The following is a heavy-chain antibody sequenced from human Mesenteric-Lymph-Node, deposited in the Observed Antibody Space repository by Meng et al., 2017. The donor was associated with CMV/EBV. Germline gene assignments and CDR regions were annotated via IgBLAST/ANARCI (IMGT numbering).Heavy chain of an antibody. V-gene: IGHV3-48*03. D-gene: IGHD2-15*01. CDR3: AAEMLSSAHSFDV. CDR1: GFTFSNYE. CDR2: ISGGGTNI. Sequence: GGSLRLSCAASGFTFSNYEMNWVRQAPGKGLEWVAFISGGGTNIYYADSMKGRFTISRDNAKNSLHLQMNSLRAEDTAVYYCAAEMLSSAHSFDVWGQGTMVTVSS. J-gene: IGHJ3*01.